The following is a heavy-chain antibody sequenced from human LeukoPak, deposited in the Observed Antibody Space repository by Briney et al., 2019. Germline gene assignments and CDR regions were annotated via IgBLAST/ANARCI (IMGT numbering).Heavy chain of an antibody. J-gene: IGHJ5*02. Sequence: ASVKVSCKASGGTFSSYAISWVRQAPGQGLEWMGGIIPIFGTANYAQKFQGRVTMTRNTSISTAYMELSSLRSEDTAVYYCARSPEYNWNHGEGYNWFDPWGQGTLVTVSS. CDR2: IIPIFGTA. D-gene: IGHD1-20*01. CDR1: GGTFSSYA. CDR3: ARSPEYNWNHGEGYNWFDP. V-gene: IGHV1-69*05.